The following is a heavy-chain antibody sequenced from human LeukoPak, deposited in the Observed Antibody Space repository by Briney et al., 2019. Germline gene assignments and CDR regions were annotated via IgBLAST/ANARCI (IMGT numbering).Heavy chain of an antibody. CDR1: GFTFSSYE. D-gene: IGHD3-16*01. CDR3: ARLNWGSDFDY. CDR2: ISSSGSTI. V-gene: IGHV3-48*03. Sequence: GGSLRLSCAASGFTFSSYEMNWVRQAPGKGLEWASYISSSGSTIYYADSVKGRFTISRDNAKNSLYLQMNSLRAEDTAVYYCARLNWGSDFDYWGQGTLVTVSS. J-gene: IGHJ4*02.